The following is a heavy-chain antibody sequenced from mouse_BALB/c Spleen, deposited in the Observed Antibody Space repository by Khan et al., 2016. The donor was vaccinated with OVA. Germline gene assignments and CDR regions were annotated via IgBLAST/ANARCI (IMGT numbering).Heavy chain of an antibody. J-gene: IGHJ3*01. CDR2: IWSGGST. V-gene: IGHV2-2*02. D-gene: IGHD2-4*01. CDR1: GFSLTTYG. Sequence: QVTLKESGPGLVQPSQSLSITCTVSGFSLTTYGVHWVRQSPGKGLEWLGVIWSGGSTDYNAAFISRLTIRKDNSKSQAFFKMNSLQANDTAIYYCARNYDYDEGLAYWGQGTLVTGSA. CDR3: ARNYDYDEGLAY.